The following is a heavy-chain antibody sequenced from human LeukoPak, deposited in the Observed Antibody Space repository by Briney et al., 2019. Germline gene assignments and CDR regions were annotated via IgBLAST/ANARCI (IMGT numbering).Heavy chain of an antibody. D-gene: IGHD2-8*01. V-gene: IGHV3-23*01. Sequence: GGSVRLSCAASGFSFSIYAMNWVRQAPGKGLEWVSLIIGNGRDIRYAHSVKGRVTISRDNSKSILYLQMNSLRAEDTAVYFCAKDLTPDGLYELDSWGQGTRVTLYS. J-gene: IGHJ4*02. CDR3: AKDLTPDGLYELDS. CDR2: IIGNGRDI. CDR1: GFSFSIYA.